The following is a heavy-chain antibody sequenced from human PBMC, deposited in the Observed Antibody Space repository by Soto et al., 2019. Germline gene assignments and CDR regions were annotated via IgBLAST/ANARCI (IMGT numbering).Heavy chain of an antibody. Sequence: QGQLLQPGPEVRKPGSSVKVSCKPSGATLSSYAIAWVRQSPGQGLEWMGGIIPIFGTANYAQKFQGRVTITADKSTSTAYMELSSLRSEDTAVYYCASHFLLAAAGFDYWGQGTLVTVSS. CDR3: ASHFLLAAAGFDY. CDR1: GATLSSYA. CDR2: IIPIFGTA. D-gene: IGHD6-13*01. J-gene: IGHJ4*02. V-gene: IGHV1-69*06.